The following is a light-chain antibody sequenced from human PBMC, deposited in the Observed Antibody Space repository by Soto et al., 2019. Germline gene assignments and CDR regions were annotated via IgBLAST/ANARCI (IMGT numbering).Light chain of an antibody. V-gene: IGKV2-28*01. CDR1: QSLLYSNGHNY. Sequence: DIVMTQSPLSLPVTPGEPASISCRSSQSLLYSNGHNYLDWYVQKPGQSPQLLIYLGSNRASGVPDRFSGSGSGTDFTLKISRVEAEDVGVYYCMQALQTRPITFGQGTRLEIK. CDR2: LGS. CDR3: MQALQTRPIT. J-gene: IGKJ5*01.